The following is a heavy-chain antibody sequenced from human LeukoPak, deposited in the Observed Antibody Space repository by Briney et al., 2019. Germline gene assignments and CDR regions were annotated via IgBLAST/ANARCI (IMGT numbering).Heavy chain of an antibody. CDR3: ARRRYYDGSGYLE. V-gene: IGHV4-39*01. Sequence: PSETLSLTCSVSGDSISRSDSYWDWIRQPPGKGLEWIGTIYYSGRTYYSPSLKSRVAMSVDASNNQFSLNLRSVTAADTAAYYCARRRYYDGSGYLEWGQGTLLSVSS. D-gene: IGHD3-22*01. J-gene: IGHJ1*01. CDR2: IYYSGRT. CDR1: GDSISRSDSY.